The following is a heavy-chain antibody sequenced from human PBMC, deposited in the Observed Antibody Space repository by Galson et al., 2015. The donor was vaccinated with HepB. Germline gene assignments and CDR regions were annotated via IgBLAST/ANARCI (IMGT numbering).Heavy chain of an antibody. V-gene: IGHV3-33*06. Sequence: SLRLSCAASGFIFSSFGMHWVRQAPGKGLEWVGVIWSDGSNKYYADFVKGRFTISRDNSKNMVFLQMYSLRAEDTAVYYCAKGDVWGSAALNYGMDVWGQGTTVTVSS. D-gene: IGHD3-16*01. CDR2: IWSDGSNK. J-gene: IGHJ6*02. CDR3: AKGDVWGSAALNYGMDV. CDR1: GFIFSSFG.